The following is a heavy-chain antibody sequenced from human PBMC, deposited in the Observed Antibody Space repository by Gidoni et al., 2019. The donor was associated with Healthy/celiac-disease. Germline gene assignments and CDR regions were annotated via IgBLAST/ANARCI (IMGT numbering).Heavy chain of an antibody. Sequence: QVQLVESGGGVVQPGRSLRLSCAASGFTFSSYGMHWVRQAPGKGLEWVAVISYDGSNKYYADSVKGRFTISRDNSKNTLYLQMNSLRAEDTAVYYCAKDLEAVAPYYYYGMDVWGQGTTVTVSS. D-gene: IGHD6-19*01. V-gene: IGHV3-30*18. J-gene: IGHJ6*02. CDR1: GFTFSSYG. CDR3: AKDLEAVAPYYYYGMDV. CDR2: ISYDGSNK.